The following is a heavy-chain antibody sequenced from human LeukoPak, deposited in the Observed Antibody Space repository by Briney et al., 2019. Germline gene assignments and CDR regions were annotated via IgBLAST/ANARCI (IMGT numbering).Heavy chain of an antibody. CDR1: GFTFSSYA. CDR3: AKDSWRDQLPFSFDY. Sequence: PGGSLRLSCAASGFTFSSYAMRWVRQAPGKGLEWVSGLSGSGGRTFYADSVKGRFTISRDNSKNTLYLQMNSLRAEDTAVYYCAKDSWRDQLPFSFDYWGQGTLVTVSS. V-gene: IGHV3-23*01. D-gene: IGHD2-2*01. J-gene: IGHJ4*02. CDR2: LSGSGGRT.